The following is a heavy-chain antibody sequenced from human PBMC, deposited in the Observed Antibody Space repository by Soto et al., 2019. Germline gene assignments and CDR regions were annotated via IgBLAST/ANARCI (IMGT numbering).Heavy chain of an antibody. Sequence: QVQLVQSGAEVKKPGASVRVSCKASGYTFTSYAMHWVRQAPGQRLEWMGWINAGNGNTKYSQKFQGRVTITRDTSASTAYMELSSLRSEDTAVYYCARGPGGPDGPGDYWGQGTLVTVSS. J-gene: IGHJ4*02. CDR2: INAGNGNT. D-gene: IGHD2-15*01. CDR1: GYTFTSYA. V-gene: IGHV1-3*01. CDR3: ARGPGGPDGPGDY.